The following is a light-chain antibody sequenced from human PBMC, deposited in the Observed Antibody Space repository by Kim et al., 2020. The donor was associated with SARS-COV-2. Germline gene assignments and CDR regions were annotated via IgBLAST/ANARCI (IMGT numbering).Light chain of an antibody. Sequence: DIQMTQSPSSLSASVGDRVTITCRASQGISSYLAWYQQKPGKVPKLLIYAASALQSGVPSRFSSSGSGTDFTLTISSLQPEDVATYYCQKYNSAPWTFGQGTKVDIK. CDR3: QKYNSAPWT. V-gene: IGKV1-27*01. J-gene: IGKJ1*01. CDR2: AAS. CDR1: QGISSY.